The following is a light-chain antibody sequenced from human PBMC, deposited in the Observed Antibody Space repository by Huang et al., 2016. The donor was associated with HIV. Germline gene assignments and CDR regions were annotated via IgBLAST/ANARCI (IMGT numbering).Light chain of an antibody. J-gene: IGKJ4*01. CDR2: GAS. V-gene: IGKV3-20*01. CDR3: QQYGNSSFT. Sequence: EIVLTQSPGTLSLSPGERATLSCWASRRVSSFHLAWFQQRPGQAPRLLIYGASSRATGIPHRVSGSGSGTDFTLTISRLEPEDSAVYYCQQYGNSSFTFGGGTTVEIK. CDR1: RRVSSFH.